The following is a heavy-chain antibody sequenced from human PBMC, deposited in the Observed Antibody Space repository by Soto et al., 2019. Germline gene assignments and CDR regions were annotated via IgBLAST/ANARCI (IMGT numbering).Heavy chain of an antibody. J-gene: IGHJ4*02. V-gene: IGHV1-69*06. Sequence: VKVSSKASGGPFISYAIIWVRQSPGQGLEWMGGIIPIFGTANYAQKFQGRVTITADKSTSTAYMELSSPRSEDTAVHYCARIPEPRDTSGYNYYFDYCGQRTLVTVSS. CDR1: GGPFISYA. D-gene: IGHD3-22*01. CDR2: IIPIFGTA. CDR3: ARIPEPRDTSGYNYYFDY.